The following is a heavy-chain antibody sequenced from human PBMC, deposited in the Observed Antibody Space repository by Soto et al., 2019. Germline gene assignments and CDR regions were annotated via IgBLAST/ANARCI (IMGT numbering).Heavy chain of an antibody. V-gene: IGHV4-61*02. D-gene: IGHD4-17*01. CDR2: LYPGGNT. J-gene: IGHJ3*02. Sequence: SETLSLTCSVSGGSISSSSYYWSFIRQPAGKGLEWIGRLYPGGNTNYNSSLKSRVTMSVDTSKNQFSLNLKSMTAADTAVYYCARVRTGFQSDDAFDIWGQGTMVTVSS. CDR3: ARVRTGFQSDDAFDI. CDR1: GGSISSSSYY.